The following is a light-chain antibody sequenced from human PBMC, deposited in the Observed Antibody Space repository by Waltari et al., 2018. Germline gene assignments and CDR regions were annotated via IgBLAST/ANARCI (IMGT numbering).Light chain of an antibody. CDR3: SSYAGSNNEV. CDR1: SSDVGGYHY. J-gene: IGLJ2*01. V-gene: IGLV2-8*01. CDR2: EVS. Sequence: QSALTQPPSASGSPGQSVTISCTGTSSDVGGYHYVSWYQQHPGKAPKLMIYEVSKRPSGVPDRFSGSKSGNTASLTVSGLQAEDEADYYCSSYAGSNNEVFGGGTKLTVL.